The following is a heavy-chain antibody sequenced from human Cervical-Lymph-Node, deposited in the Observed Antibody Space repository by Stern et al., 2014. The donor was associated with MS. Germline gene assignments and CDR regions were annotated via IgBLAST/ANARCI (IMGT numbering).Heavy chain of an antibody. CDR3: ATTFR. Sequence: VQLVQSGAEVKKPGSSVKVSCKASGGIFSSDVINWVRQAPGQGLDWMGGIIPKFGTTNYAQKFHDRVKITADESMTTAYMDLSSLRSEDTALYYCATTFRWGQGTLITVSS. V-gene: IGHV1-69*01. D-gene: IGHD3-10*01. CDR2: IIPKFGTT. J-gene: IGHJ4*02. CDR1: GGIFSSDV.